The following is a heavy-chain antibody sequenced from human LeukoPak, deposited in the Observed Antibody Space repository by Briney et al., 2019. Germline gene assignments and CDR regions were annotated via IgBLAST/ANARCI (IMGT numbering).Heavy chain of an antibody. J-gene: IGHJ4*02. Sequence: PGGSLRLSCAASGFTFSSYSMNWVRQAPGKGLEWVSSISSSSSYISYADSVKGRFTISRDNAKNSLYLQMNSLRAEDTAVYYCARDFTDTAMVTNFDYWGQGTLVTVSS. D-gene: IGHD5-18*01. CDR2: ISSSSSYI. CDR1: GFTFSSYS. V-gene: IGHV3-21*01. CDR3: ARDFTDTAMVTNFDY.